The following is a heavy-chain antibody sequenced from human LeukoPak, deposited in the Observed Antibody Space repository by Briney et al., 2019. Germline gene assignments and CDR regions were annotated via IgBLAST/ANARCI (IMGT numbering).Heavy chain of an antibody. CDR3: AQEGLAAAGLDSFDI. CDR1: GFTFSSYA. CDR2: ISGSGGSA. D-gene: IGHD6-13*01. V-gene: IGHV3-23*01. Sequence: PGGSLRLSCAGSGFTFSSYAMNWVRQAPGKGLEWVAAISGSGGSAYFADSVRGRFTISRDNSKNTLYLQMSSLRAEDTALYYCAQEGLAAAGLDSFDIWGQGTMVTVSS. J-gene: IGHJ3*02.